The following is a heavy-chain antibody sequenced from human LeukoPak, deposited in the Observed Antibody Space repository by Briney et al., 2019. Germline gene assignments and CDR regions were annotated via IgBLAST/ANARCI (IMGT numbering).Heavy chain of an antibody. CDR1: GGSINSYY. CDR2: IYYSGST. J-gene: IGHJ4*02. Sequence: SETLSLTCTVSGGSINSYYWSWIRQPPGKGLEWIGYIYYSGSTNYNPSLKSRVTISVDTSKNQFSLRLSSVTAADTAVYYCARVGYDSSGYHLTFDYWGQGTLVTVSS. D-gene: IGHD3-22*01. V-gene: IGHV4-59*01. CDR3: ARVGYDSSGYHLTFDY.